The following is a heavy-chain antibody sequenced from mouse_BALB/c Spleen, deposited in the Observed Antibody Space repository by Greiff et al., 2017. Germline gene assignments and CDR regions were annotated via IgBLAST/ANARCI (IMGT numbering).Heavy chain of an antibody. V-gene: IGHV1S81*02. J-gene: IGHJ3*01. CDR3: TRCDGYPFAY. D-gene: IGHD2-3*01. Sequence: QVQLKQSGAELVKPGASVKLSCKASGYTFTSYYMYWVKQRPGQGLEWIGEINPSNGGTNFNEKFKSKATLTVDKSSSTAYMQLSSLTSEDSAVYYCTRCDGYPFAYWGQGTLVTVSA. CDR2: INPSNGGT. CDR1: GYTFTSYY.